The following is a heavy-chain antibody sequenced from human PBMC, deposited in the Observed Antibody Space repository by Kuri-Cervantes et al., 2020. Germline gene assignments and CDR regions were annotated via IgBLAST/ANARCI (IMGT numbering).Heavy chain of an antibody. J-gene: IGHJ5*02. CDR3: ARDHYDYVWGSYRQEYNWFDP. Sequence: ASVKVSCKASGYTFTSYAMNWVRQAPGQGLEWMGWINTNTGNPTYAQGFTGRFVFSLDTSVSTAYLQISSLKAEDTAVYYCARDHYDYVWGSYRQEYNWFDPWGQGTLVTVSS. D-gene: IGHD3-16*02. CDR1: GYTFTSYA. V-gene: IGHV7-4-1*02. CDR2: INTNTGNP.